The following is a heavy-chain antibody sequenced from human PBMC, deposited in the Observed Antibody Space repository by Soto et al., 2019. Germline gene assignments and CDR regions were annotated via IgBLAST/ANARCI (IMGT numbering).Heavy chain of an antibody. V-gene: IGHV3-23*01. Sequence: EVQLLESGGGLVQPGGSLRLSCAASGFTFSSYAMSWVRQAPGKGLEWVSAISGSGGSTYYADSVKGRFTSSRDNSKNTLYLQMNSLRAEDTAVYYCAKDHLNDFWSGYYGMDVWGQGTTVTVSS. J-gene: IGHJ6*02. CDR2: ISGSGGST. CDR3: AKDHLNDFWSGYYGMDV. D-gene: IGHD3-3*01. CDR1: GFTFSSYA.